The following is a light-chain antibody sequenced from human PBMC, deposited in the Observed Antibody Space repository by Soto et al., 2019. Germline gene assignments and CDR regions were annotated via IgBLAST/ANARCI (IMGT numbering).Light chain of an antibody. Sequence: IQMTQSRSTLSASVGPRLTINCRASQSISSWLAWYQQKPGKAPKLLIYDASSLESGVPSRFSGSRYGTEFTLTISSLQPDDFATYYCQQYNSYLWTFGQGTKVDIK. CDR2: DAS. J-gene: IGKJ1*01. V-gene: IGKV1-5*01. CDR3: QQYNSYLWT. CDR1: QSISSW.